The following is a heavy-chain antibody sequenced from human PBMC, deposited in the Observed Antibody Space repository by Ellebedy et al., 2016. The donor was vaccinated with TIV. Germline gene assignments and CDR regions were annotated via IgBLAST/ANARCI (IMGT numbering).Heavy chain of an antibody. D-gene: IGHD6-13*01. J-gene: IGHJ6*02. Sequence: GESLKISCAASGFTVSSNYMSWVRQAPGKGLEWVSVIYSGGSTYYADSVKGRFTISRHNSKNTLYLQMNSLRAEDTAVYYCARVRVSRPLYGMDVWGQGTTVTVSS. CDR1: GFTVSSNY. V-gene: IGHV3-53*04. CDR3: ARVRVSRPLYGMDV. CDR2: IYSGGST.